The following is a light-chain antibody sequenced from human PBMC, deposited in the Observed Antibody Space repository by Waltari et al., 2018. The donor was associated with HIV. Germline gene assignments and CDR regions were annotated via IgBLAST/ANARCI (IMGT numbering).Light chain of an antibody. CDR2: GAA. J-gene: IGKJ1*01. CDR1: QSVSSSY. Sequence: EIVLTQSPGTLSLSPGERATLSCRASQSVSSSYLAWYQQKPGQAPRLVIYGAASRDTGIPDRFSGSGSGTDFTLTISRLEPEDFAVYYCQQFGSSTWTFGQGTKVEIK. CDR3: QQFGSSTWT. V-gene: IGKV3-20*01.